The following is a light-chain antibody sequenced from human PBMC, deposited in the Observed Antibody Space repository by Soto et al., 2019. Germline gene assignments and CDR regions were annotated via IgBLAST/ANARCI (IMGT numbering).Light chain of an antibody. CDR1: QSITGRY. J-gene: IGKJ1*01. CDR3: QQRSNWPRT. Sequence: PGEGATLSCTASQSITGRYLAWYQQRPGQAPRLLIYEASSRATGIPDRFSGSGSGTDFTLTISNLEPEDLAVYYCQQRSNWPRTFGQGTKGDIK. CDR2: EAS. V-gene: IGKV3D-20*02.